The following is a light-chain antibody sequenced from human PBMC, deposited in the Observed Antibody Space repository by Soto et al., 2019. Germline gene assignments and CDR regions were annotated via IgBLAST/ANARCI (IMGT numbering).Light chain of an antibody. CDR3: QSFDTRLNSVV. J-gene: IGLJ2*01. Sequence: QPVVTQPPSVSGAPGQRVTISCTGSSSNLGANYDVHWYQQFPGTAPKLLIYGNNNRPSGVPDRFSGSKSGTSASLAITGLQAEDEADYYCQSFDTRLNSVVFGGGTKLTVL. V-gene: IGLV1-40*01. CDR2: GNN. CDR1: SSNLGANYD.